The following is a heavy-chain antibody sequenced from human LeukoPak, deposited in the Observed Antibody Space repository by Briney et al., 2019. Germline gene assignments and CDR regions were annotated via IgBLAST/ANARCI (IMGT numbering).Heavy chain of an antibody. CDR3: AKMGGRISAAVDN. J-gene: IGHJ4*02. CDR1: GFTFNTYA. CDR2: ISGSGGGT. D-gene: IGHD2-2*01. Sequence: PGGSLRLSCAASGFTFNTYAMSWVRQAPGKGLDWVSGISGSGGGTYYADSVKGRFTISRDNSKSTLYLQMNSLRVEDTAVYYCAKMGGRISAAVDNWGQGTLVTVSS. V-gene: IGHV3-23*01.